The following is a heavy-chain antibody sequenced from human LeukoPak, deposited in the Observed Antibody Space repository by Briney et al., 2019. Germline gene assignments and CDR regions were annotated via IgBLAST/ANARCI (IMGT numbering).Heavy chain of an antibody. Sequence: TGGSLRLSCAASGFTFSSCGIHWVRQAPGKGLEWVAVISYDGSNKYYADSVKGRFTISRYNFKNTLYLHMSSLRAEDTALYYCAKDGRSARLGYYFDYWGQGTLVTVSS. V-gene: IGHV3-30*18. J-gene: IGHJ4*02. CDR1: GFTFSSCG. CDR3: AKDGRSARLGYYFDY. CDR2: ISYDGSNK. D-gene: IGHD2-15*01.